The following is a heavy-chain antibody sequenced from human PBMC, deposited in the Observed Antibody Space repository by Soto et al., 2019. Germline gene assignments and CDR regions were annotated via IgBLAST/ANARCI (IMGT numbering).Heavy chain of an antibody. Sequence: QVTLKESGPVLVKPTETLTLTCTVSGFSLSNARMGVSWIRQPPGKALEWLAHIFSNDEKSYSTSLKSRRTNSKDTSKSQLCLTLTNMDPVDTATYYWARSYSCSWSVWFDPWGQGTLVTVSS. CDR2: IFSNDEK. CDR3: ARSYSCSWSVWFDP. V-gene: IGHV2-26*01. J-gene: IGHJ5*02. D-gene: IGHD6-13*01. CDR1: GFSLSNARMG.